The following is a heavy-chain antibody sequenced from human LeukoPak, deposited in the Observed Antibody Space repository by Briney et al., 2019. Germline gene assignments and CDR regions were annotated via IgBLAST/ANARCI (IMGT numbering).Heavy chain of an antibody. Sequence: GRSLRLSCAASGFTFSSYPMHWVRQAPGEGLEWVAVISYDGSKKYYADSVKGRFTISRDNSKNTQYLQMNSLRAEDTAIYYCARDAGYGYDRFDYWGQGTQVTVSS. V-gene: IGHV3-30*04. CDR3: ARDAGYGYDRFDY. CDR1: GFTFSSYP. CDR2: ISYDGSKK. D-gene: IGHD5-18*01. J-gene: IGHJ4*02.